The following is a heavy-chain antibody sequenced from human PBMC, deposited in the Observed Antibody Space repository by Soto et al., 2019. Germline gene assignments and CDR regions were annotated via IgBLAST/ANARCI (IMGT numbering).Heavy chain of an antibody. D-gene: IGHD3-16*01. CDR1: GGSINSGGFY. Sequence: SETLSLTCTVSGGSINSGGFYWSWVRQFPGKGLEWIGYIYSNGKTYYNPSLQSRLTISEDTSKSQFSLRLTSMTAADTAVYYCARGDSQVSSVFDYWGQGMLVTVSS. J-gene: IGHJ4*02. CDR3: ARGDSQVSSVFDY. CDR2: IYSNGKT. V-gene: IGHV4-31*03.